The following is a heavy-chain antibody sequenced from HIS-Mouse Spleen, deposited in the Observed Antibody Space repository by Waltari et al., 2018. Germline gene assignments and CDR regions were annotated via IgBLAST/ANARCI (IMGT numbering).Heavy chain of an antibody. D-gene: IGHD3-10*01. CDR1: GFTVSSNY. V-gene: IGHV3-53*02. Sequence: EVQLVETGGGLIQPGGSLRLSCAASGFTVSSNYLSWVRQAPGRGLGWVSVIYSGVRTYDADSGKGRFTISRDNSKNTLYLQMNSLRAEDTAVYYCARHYYYGSGSYYFDYWGQGTLVTVSS. J-gene: IGHJ4*02. CDR2: IYSGVRT. CDR3: ARHYYYGSGSYYFDY.